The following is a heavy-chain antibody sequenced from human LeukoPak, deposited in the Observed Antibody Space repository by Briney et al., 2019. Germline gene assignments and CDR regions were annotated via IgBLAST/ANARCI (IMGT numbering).Heavy chain of an antibody. J-gene: IGHJ4*02. CDR1: GFTFGDYA. CDR2: IRSKAYGGTT. D-gene: IGHD1-1*01. Sequence: PGGSLRLSCTASGFTFGDYAMSWFRQAPGKGLEWVGFIRSKAYGGTTEYAASVKGRFTISRDDSKNTLYLQMNSLKTEDTALYYCVTDGTGTFDYWGQGTLVTVSS. CDR3: VTDGTGTFDY. V-gene: IGHV3-49*03.